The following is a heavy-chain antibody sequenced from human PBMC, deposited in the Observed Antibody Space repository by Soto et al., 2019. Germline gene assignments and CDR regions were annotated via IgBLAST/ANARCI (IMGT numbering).Heavy chain of an antibody. V-gene: IGHV1-18*01. CDR2: ISAYNGNT. CDR1: GYTFTSYG. Sequence: QVQLVQSGAEVKKPGASVKVSCKASGYTFTSYGISWVRQAPGQGLEWMGWISAYNGNTNYAQKLQGRVTRTTDTPTSADCMQLGSRRSDDAAVYFCGSDCEWLLQCLRHYGMGVWGQGTTVTVSS. D-gene: IGHD3-22*01. CDR3: GSDCEWLLQCLRHYGMGV. J-gene: IGHJ6*02.